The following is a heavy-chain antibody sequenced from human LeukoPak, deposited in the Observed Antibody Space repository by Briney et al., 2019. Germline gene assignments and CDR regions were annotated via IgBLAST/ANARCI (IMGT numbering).Heavy chain of an antibody. J-gene: IGHJ5*02. Sequence: GGSLRLSCTASGFTFGDYAMTWVRQAPGKGLEWVSAISGSGGSTYYADSVKGRFTISRDNSKNTLYLQMNSLRAEDTAVYYCARVDGSGSYYNRGNWFDPWGQGTLVTVSS. CDR2: ISGSGGST. CDR3: ARVDGSGSYYNRGNWFDP. V-gene: IGHV3-23*01. D-gene: IGHD3-10*01. CDR1: GFTFGDYA.